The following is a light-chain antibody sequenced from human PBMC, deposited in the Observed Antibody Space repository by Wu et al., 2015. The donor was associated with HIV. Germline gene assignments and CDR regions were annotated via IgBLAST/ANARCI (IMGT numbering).Light chain of an antibody. V-gene: IGKV3-20*01. J-gene: IGKJ3*01. CDR3: HHYGPSLLFS. Sequence: EIVLTQSPATLSLSPGERATLSCRTSQSVVSGYLAWYQQKPGQAPRLLIYAASSRATGVPDRFSGSGSGTDFTLTISRLEPEDFAVYYCHHYGPSLLFSFGPGTKVDIK. CDR2: AAS. CDR1: QSVVSGY.